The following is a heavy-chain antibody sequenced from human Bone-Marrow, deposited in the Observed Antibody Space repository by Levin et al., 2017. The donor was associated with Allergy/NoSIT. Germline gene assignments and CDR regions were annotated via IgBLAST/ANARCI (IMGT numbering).Heavy chain of an antibody. Sequence: PGGSLRLSCAASGFNFSNYWMHWVRQSAEKGLVWVSRINKDGSETSYPDSVKGRFTVSRDNAKNTLYLHMNSLRAEDTAVYYCARGFSSGWPEFDSWGQGTLVTVSS. CDR1: GFNFSNYW. CDR3: ARGFSSGWPEFDS. D-gene: IGHD6-19*01. CDR2: INKDGSET. V-gene: IGHV3-74*01. J-gene: IGHJ4*02.